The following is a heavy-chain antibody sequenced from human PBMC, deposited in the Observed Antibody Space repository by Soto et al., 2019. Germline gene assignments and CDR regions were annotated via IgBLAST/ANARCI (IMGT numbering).Heavy chain of an antibody. CDR2: IWYEGSNK. Sequence: QVQLVESGGGVVQPGRSLRLSCAASGFTFSSYGMHWVRQAPGKGLEWVAVIWYEGSNKYYADSVKGRFTISRDNSKNTLYLQMNSLRVEDTAVYYCARGRYSYGRYYYYYGMDVWGQGTTVTVSS. D-gene: IGHD5-18*01. CDR3: ARGRYSYGRYYYYYGMDV. CDR1: GFTFSSYG. J-gene: IGHJ6*02. V-gene: IGHV3-33*01.